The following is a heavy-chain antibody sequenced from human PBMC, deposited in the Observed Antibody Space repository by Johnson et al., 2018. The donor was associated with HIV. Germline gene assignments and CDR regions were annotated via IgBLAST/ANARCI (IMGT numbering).Heavy chain of an antibody. D-gene: IGHD3-3*01. J-gene: IGHJ3*02. CDR1: GFTFSSYA. V-gene: IGHV3-30*04. CDR3: AKDEAVVWPLRGDAFDI. Sequence: QMQLVESGGGLVQPGGSLRVSCAASGFTFSSYAMHWVRQAPGKGLEWVVVISYDGSNKYYADSVKGRFTISRDNSKNTLYLQMNSLRAEDTAVYYCAKDEAVVWPLRGDAFDIWGQGTMVTVSS. CDR2: ISYDGSNK.